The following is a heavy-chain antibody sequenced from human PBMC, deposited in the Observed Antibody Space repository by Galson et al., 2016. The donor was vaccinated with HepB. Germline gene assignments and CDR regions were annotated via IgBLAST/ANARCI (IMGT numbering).Heavy chain of an antibody. D-gene: IGHD2-21*02. V-gene: IGHV1-46*01. CDR3: AREWAYCKGDCYHPSDYFDY. CDR2: INPSGGST. CDR1: GNTFTSYD. J-gene: IGHJ4*02. Sequence: SVKVSCKASGNTFTSYDIHWVRQAPGQGLEWMGVINPSGGSTNYAQKVQGRVTMTRDTSTNTVYMELSSLRSEDTAVYYCAREWAYCKGDCYHPSDYFDYWGPGTLVTVPS.